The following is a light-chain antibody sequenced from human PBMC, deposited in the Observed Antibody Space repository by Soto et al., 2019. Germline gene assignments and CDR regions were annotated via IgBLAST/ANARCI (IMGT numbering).Light chain of an antibody. CDR3: QQFGNSQWT. Sequence: EIVLTQSPGTLSLSPGERATLSCRASQSVSSSYLAWYQQKPGQAPRLLIYGASSRATGIPDRFSGSGSGTDFSLTISRLEPEVFAVYYCQQFGNSQWTFGQGTKVEIK. V-gene: IGKV3-20*01. CDR1: QSVSSSY. J-gene: IGKJ1*01. CDR2: GAS.